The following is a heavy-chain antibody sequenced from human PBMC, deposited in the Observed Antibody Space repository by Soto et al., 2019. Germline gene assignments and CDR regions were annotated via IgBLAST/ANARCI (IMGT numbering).Heavy chain of an antibody. Sequence: PGGSLRLSCAASGFTFSSYAMSWVRQAPGKGLEWVSAMSGGGGGTYYADSVKGRFTIYRDNSKNTLYLQMNSLRVEDTAVYYCAKDAYDYIWGSYRSDQFFEHWGQGTLVTVSS. CDR1: GFTFSSYA. D-gene: IGHD3-16*02. CDR3: AKDAYDYIWGSYRSDQFFEH. V-gene: IGHV3-23*01. CDR2: MSGGGGGT. J-gene: IGHJ4*02.